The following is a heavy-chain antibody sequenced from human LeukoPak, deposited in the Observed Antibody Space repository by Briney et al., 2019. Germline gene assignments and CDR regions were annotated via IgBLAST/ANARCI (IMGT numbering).Heavy chain of an antibody. CDR3: ARGPGSYYYYYGVDV. CDR1: GFTFSSYA. CDR2: NNSNGGST. Sequence: GGSLRLSCAASGFTFSSYAMHWVRQAPGKGLEYASANNSNGGSTYYANSVKDRFTISRDNSKNTLYLQMGSLRAEDMDVYYCARGPGSYYYYYGVDVWGQGTTVTVSS. V-gene: IGHV3-64*01. J-gene: IGHJ6*02. D-gene: IGHD1-26*01.